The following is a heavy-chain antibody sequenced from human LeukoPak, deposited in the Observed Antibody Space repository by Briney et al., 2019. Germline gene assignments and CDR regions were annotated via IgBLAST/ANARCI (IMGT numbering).Heavy chain of an antibody. CDR2: ISSGSSYI. J-gene: IGHJ4*02. Sequence: GGSLRLSCAASGFTFSSYSMNWVRQAPGKGLEWVSSISSGSSYIYYADSVKGRFTISRDNAKNSLYLQMNSLRAEDTAVYYCARVPQLGHGNFDYWGQGTLVIVSS. CDR1: GFTFSSYS. CDR3: ARVPQLGHGNFDY. V-gene: IGHV3-21*01. D-gene: IGHD6-13*01.